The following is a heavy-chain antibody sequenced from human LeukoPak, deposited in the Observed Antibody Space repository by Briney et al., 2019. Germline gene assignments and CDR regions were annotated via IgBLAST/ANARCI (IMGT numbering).Heavy chain of an antibody. CDR1: GFTFSSYS. V-gene: IGHV3-48*04. D-gene: IGHD6-13*01. CDR3: ARGPGFSSSWYGEYFQH. Sequence: GGSLGLSCAASGFTFSSYSMNWVRQAPGKGLEWVSYISSTSSIIYYADSVKGRFTISRDNAKNSLYLQMNSLRAEDTAMYYCARGPGFSSSWYGEYFQHWGQGTLVTVSS. CDR2: ISSTSSII. J-gene: IGHJ1*01.